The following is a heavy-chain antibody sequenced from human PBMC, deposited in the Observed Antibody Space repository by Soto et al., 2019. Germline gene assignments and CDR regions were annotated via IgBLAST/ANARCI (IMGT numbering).Heavy chain of an antibody. V-gene: IGHV4-59*01. CDR1: GGSISSYY. Sequence: PSETLSLTCTVSGGSISSYYWSWIRQPPGKGLERIGYIYYSGSTNYNPSLKSRVTISVDTSKNQFSLKLSSVTAADTAVYYCARFGAAGYIYYCYGMDVWGQGTTVTVS. D-gene: IGHD6-13*01. CDR2: IYYSGST. J-gene: IGHJ6*02. CDR3: ARFGAAGYIYYCYGMDV.